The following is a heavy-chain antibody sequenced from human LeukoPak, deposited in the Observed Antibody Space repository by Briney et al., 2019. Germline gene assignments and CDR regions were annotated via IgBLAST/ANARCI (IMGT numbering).Heavy chain of an antibody. CDR3: TTVVAAAVNGWFDP. CDR1: GFTFNNAW. CDR2: IKSKTDGGTT. J-gene: IGHJ5*02. Sequence: GGSLRLSCAASGFTFNNAWMNWVRQAPGKGLEWVGRIKSKTDGGTTDYAAPVKDRFTISRDDSKNTLYLQMNSLRTEDTAVYYCTTVVAAAVNGWFDPWGEGTVDTVSS. D-gene: IGHD6-13*01. V-gene: IGHV3-15*01.